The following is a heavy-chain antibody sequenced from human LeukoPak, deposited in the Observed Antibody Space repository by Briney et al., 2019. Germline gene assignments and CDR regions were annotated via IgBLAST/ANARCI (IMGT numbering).Heavy chain of an antibody. Sequence: GASVKVSCKASGDTFSSYAISWVRQAPGQGLEWMGGIIPIFGTASSAQKFQGRVTITADESTSTAYMELSSLRSEDTAVYYCARAGLTAYFDYWGQGTLVTVSS. J-gene: IGHJ4*02. CDR2: IIPIFGTA. CDR3: ARAGLTAYFDY. CDR1: GDTFSSYA. V-gene: IGHV1-69*13.